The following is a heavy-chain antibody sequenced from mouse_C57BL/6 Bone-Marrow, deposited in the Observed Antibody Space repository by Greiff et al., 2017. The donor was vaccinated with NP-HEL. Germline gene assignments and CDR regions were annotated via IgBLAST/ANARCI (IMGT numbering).Heavy chain of an antibody. J-gene: IGHJ4*01. V-gene: IGHV1-76*01. CDR1: GYTFTDYY. Sequence: QVQLKESGAELVRPGASVKLSCKASGYTFTDYYINWVKQRPGQGLEWIARIYPGSGNPYYNEKFKGKATLTAEKSSSTAYMQLSSLTSEDSAVYFCARLGGLLCHYYAMDYWGQGTSVTVSS. CDR2: IYPGSGNP. CDR3: ARLGGLLCHYYAMDY. D-gene: IGHD2-1*01.